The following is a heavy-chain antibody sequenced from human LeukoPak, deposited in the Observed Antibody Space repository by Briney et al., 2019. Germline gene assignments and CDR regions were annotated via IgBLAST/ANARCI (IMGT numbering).Heavy chain of an antibody. CDR1: GFNFRSYW. V-gene: IGHV3-7*01. Sequence: PGGSLRLSCAASGFNFRSYWMTWVRQSPGKGLEWVANIKQDGSEKYYVDSVKGRFTISRDNAKDSLYLEMNSLRAEDTAVYYCARGGQAGTGDYWGQGTLVTVSS. D-gene: IGHD1/OR15-1a*01. J-gene: IGHJ4*02. CDR2: IKQDGSEK. CDR3: ARGGQAGTGDY.